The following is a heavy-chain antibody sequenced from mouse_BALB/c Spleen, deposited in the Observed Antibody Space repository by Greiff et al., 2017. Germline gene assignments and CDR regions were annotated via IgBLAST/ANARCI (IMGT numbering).Heavy chain of an antibody. J-gene: IGHJ4*01. Sequence: VQLQQSGAELAKPGASVKMSCKASGYTFTSYWMHWVKQRPGQGLEWIGYINPSTGYTEYNQKFKDKATLTADKSSSTAYMQLSSLTSEDSAVYYCARVKYAMDYWGQGTSVTVSS. V-gene: IGHV1-7*01. CDR2: INPSTGYT. CDR1: GYTFTSYW. CDR3: ARVKYAMDY.